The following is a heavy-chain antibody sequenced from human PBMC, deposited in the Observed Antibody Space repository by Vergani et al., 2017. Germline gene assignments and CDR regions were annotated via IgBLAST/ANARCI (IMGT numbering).Heavy chain of an antibody. D-gene: IGHD5-12*01. J-gene: IGHJ4*02. CDR3: SKEYNIMGALHY. Sequence: EVRLLESGGGLVQPGGSLRLSCAASGFTFNIYAMSWVRQAPGKGLEWVSTITYNGGRTYYADSVTGRFTISRNNSKNTLFLQLKTLRAEETGVYYCSKEYNIMGALHYWGQGTLVAVSS. CDR1: GFTFNIYA. CDR2: ITYNGGRT. V-gene: IGHV3-23*01.